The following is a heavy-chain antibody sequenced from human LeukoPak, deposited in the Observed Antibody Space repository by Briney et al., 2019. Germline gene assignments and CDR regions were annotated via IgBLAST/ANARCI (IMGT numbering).Heavy chain of an antibody. CDR3: ARALYGDYSYYYYMDV. Sequence: PGGSLRLSCAASGSTFSSYSMNWVRQAPGKGLEWVSSISSSSSYIYYADSVKGRFTISRDNAKNSLYLQMNSLRAEDTAVYYCARALYGDYSYYYYMDVWGKGTTVTVSS. CDR1: GSTFSSYS. V-gene: IGHV3-21*01. J-gene: IGHJ6*03. D-gene: IGHD4-17*01. CDR2: ISSSSSYI.